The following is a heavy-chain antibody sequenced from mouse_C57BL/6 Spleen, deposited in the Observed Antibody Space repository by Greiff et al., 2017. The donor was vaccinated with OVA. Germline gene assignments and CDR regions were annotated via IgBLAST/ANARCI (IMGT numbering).Heavy chain of an antibody. CDR2: IWSGGST. V-gene: IGHV2-2*01. CDR1: GFSLTSYG. Sequence: VQLKESGPGLVQPSQSLSITCTVSGFSLTSYGVHWVRQSPGKGLEWLGVIWSGGSTDYNAAFISRLSISKDNSKSQVFFKMNSLQADDTAIYYCASKLFFAYWGQGTLVTVSA. CDR3: ASKLFFAY. J-gene: IGHJ3*01.